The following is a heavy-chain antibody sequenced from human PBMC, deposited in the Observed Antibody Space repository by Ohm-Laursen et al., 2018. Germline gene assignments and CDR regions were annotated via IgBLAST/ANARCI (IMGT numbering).Heavy chain of an antibody. D-gene: IGHD3-3*01. CDR2: IYYSGST. CDR1: GGSISSGGHY. J-gene: IGHJ1*01. Sequence: SDTLSLTCTGSGGSISSGGHYWSWIRQHPGKGLEWIGSIYYSGSTYYNPSLKSRVTISVDTSKNQFSLKLSSVTAADTAVYYCARFLELEYFQHWGQGTLVTVSS. CDR3: ARFLELEYFQH. V-gene: IGHV4-39*01.